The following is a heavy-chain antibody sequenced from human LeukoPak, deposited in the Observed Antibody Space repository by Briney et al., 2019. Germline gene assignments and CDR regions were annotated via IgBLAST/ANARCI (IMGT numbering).Heavy chain of an antibody. V-gene: IGHV1-46*01. J-gene: IGHJ4*02. CDR1: GYTFTSNY. CDR3: ARDQEGFDY. CDR2: IYPRDGST. Sequence: ASVKVSCKASGYTFTSNYIHWVRQAPGQGLEWMGMIYPRDGSTSYAQKFQGRVTVTRDTSTSTVHMELSGPRSGDTAVYYCARDQEGFDYWGQGTLVTVSS.